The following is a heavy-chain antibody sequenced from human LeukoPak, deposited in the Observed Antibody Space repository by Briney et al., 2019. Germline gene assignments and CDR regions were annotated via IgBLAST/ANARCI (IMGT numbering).Heavy chain of an antibody. CDR1: GYTFTGYY. CDR3: ARDRNTPIVGLSRGFDP. J-gene: IGHJ5*02. V-gene: IGHV1-2*02. CDR2: INPNSGGT. Sequence: VASVKVSCKASGYTFTGYYKHWVRQAPGQGLEWMGWINPNSGGTNYAQKFQGRVTMTRDTSISTAYMELSRLRSDDTAVYYCARDRNTPIVGLSRGFDPWGQGTLVTVSS. D-gene: IGHD1-26*01.